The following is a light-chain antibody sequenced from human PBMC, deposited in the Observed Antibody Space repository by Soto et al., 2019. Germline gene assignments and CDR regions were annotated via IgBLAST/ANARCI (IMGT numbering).Light chain of an antibody. CDR3: KQYNNWPRT. V-gene: IGKV3D-15*01. CDR1: QIISSSY. J-gene: IGKJ1*01. Sequence: EIVLTQSPGTLSVSLGDRATLSCRASQIISSSYLAWYQQKPGQAPRLLFYGASNRATGIPDRFSGSGSGTEFTLTIRSLQSEDFAVYYCKQYNNWPRTFGQGTKVDIK. CDR2: GAS.